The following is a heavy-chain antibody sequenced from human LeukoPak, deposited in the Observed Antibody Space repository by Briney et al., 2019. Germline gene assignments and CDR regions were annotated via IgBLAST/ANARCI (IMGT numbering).Heavy chain of an antibody. V-gene: IGHV4-59*11. CDR3: ARSNIAARLSYYYYMDV. J-gene: IGHJ6*03. D-gene: IGHD6-6*01. Sequence: SETLSLTCNVSGGSISSHYWSWIRQPPGKGLEWIGYIYYSGSTNYNPSLKSRVTISVDTSKNQFSLKLSSVTAADTAVYYCARSNIAARLSYYYYMDVWGKGTTVTVSS. CDR2: IYYSGST. CDR1: GGSISSHY.